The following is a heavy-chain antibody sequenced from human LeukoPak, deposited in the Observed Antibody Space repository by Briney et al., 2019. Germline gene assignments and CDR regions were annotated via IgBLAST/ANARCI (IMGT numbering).Heavy chain of an antibody. J-gene: IGHJ5*02. CDR1: GGSISSSNW. CDR2: IYHSGST. D-gene: IGHD4-17*01. Sequence: SSETLSLTCAVSGGSISSSNWWSWVRQPPGKGLEWIGEIYHSGSTNYNPSLKSRVTISVDKSKNQFSLKLSSVTAADTAVYYCARGSQTNGDYTNWFDPWGQGTLVTVSS. V-gene: IGHV4-4*02. CDR3: ARGSQTNGDYTNWFDP.